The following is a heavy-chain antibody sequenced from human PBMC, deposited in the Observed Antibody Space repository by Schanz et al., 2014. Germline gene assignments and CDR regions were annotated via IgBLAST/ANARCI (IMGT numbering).Heavy chain of an antibody. CDR1: GFIFNDYY. J-gene: IGHJ6*02. D-gene: IGHD5-18*01. V-gene: IGHV3-72*01. CDR2: TRNKANSYTT. Sequence: VQLVESGGGLVKPGGSLRLSCAASGFIFNDYYMNWIRQAPGKGLEWLGRTRNKANSYTTGYAASVKGRFTISRDESKNSLYLQMNSLKTEDTAVYYCTTGGRRGYSHYFYGMDVWGQGTTVTVSS. CDR3: TTGGRRGYSHYFYGMDV.